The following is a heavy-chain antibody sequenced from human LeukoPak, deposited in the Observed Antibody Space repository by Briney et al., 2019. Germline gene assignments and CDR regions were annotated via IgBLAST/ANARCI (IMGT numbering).Heavy chain of an antibody. Sequence: PSETLSLTCTVSGGSISSYYWSWIRQPAGKGLEWIGRIYTSGSTNYNPSLKSRVTMSVDTSKNQFSLKLSSVTAADTAVYYCARESSSWAPDAFDIWGQGTMVTVSP. CDR3: ARESSSWAPDAFDI. D-gene: IGHD6-13*01. J-gene: IGHJ3*02. CDR1: GGSISSYY. CDR2: IYTSGST. V-gene: IGHV4-4*07.